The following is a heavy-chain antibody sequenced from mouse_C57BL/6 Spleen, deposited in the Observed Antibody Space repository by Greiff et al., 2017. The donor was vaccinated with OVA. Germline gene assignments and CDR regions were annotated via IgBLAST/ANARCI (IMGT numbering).Heavy chain of an antibody. CDR2: IDPSDSYT. Sequence: QVQLQQPGAELVRPGTSVKLSCKASGYTFTSYWMHWVKQRPGQGLEWIGVIDPSDSYTNYNQKFKGKATLTVDTSSSTAYMQLSSLTSEDSAVYYCARVGHDAYWGQGTLVTVSA. D-gene: IGHD3-3*01. CDR3: ARVGHDAY. CDR1: GYTFTSYW. V-gene: IGHV1-59*01. J-gene: IGHJ3*01.